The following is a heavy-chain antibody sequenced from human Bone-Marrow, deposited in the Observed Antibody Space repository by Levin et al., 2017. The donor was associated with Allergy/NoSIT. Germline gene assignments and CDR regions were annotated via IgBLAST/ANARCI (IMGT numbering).Heavy chain of an antibody. D-gene: IGHD3-16*01. V-gene: IGHV3-15*01. CDR2: IKSEIDGGTT. J-gene: IGHJ4*02. CDR3: LGGATQFDN. Sequence: GGSLRLSCAASGFSVTKAWMNWVRQTPGKGLEWVGRIKSEIDGGTTDYSIPVKGRASISRDDSKNMLYLQMHSLQSEDTGVYYCLGGATQFDNWGQGTLVSVSS. CDR1: GFSVTKAW.